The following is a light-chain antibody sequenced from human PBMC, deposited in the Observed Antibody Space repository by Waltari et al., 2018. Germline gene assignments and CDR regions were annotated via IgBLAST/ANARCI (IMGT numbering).Light chain of an antibody. Sequence: EIVLTQSPATLSLSPGERATLSCRASQSVSSSYLAWYQQKPGLAPRLLIYDASSRATGIPDRFSGSGSGTDFTLTISRLEPEDFAVYYCQQYGSSPLTFGLGTKVDIK. CDR3: QQYGSSPLT. CDR1: QSVSSSY. V-gene: IGKV3D-20*01. J-gene: IGKJ3*01. CDR2: DAS.